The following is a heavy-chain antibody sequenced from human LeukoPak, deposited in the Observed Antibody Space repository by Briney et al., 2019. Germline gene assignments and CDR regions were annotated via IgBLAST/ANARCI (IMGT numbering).Heavy chain of an antibody. J-gene: IGHJ4*02. CDR1: GGSISGYY. CDR2: INHSGST. D-gene: IGHD2-15*01. CDR3: ARARVGSYFDY. V-gene: IGHV4-34*01. Sequence: SETLSLTCTVSGGSISGYYWSWIRQPPGKGLEWIGEINHSGSTNYNPSLKSRVTISVDTSKNQFSLKLSSVTAADTAVYYCARARVGSYFDYWGQGTLVTVSS.